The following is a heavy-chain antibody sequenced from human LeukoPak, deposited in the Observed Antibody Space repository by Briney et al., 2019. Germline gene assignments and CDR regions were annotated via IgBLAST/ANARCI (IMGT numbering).Heavy chain of an antibody. D-gene: IGHD3-10*01. CDR1: GFTFSSYA. Sequence: GGTLRLSCAASGFTFSSYAMSGVRHAPGKGLEWVSAISGSGGSTYYAPSVKGRFTISRDNSKNTLYLQMNSLRAEGTAVYYCAKDVWLGYPDAFDIWGQGTMVTVSS. CDR2: ISGSGGST. J-gene: IGHJ3*02. CDR3: AKDVWLGYPDAFDI. V-gene: IGHV3-23*01.